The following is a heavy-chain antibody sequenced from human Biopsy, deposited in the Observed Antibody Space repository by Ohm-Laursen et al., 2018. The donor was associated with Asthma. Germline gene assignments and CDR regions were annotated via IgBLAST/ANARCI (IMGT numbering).Heavy chain of an antibody. CDR1: GFAVSRDH. J-gene: IGHJ4*02. V-gene: IGHV3-53*01. CDR2: IYSGGTS. CDR3: ARGDSSNWSHYYFDY. Sequence: GSLRLSCAATGFAVSRDHMFWVRQAPGKGLEWVSVIYSGGTSHTADSVGGRFTISRDYSKNTLYLQMHSLRAKDTAVYYCARGDSSNWSHYYFDYWGQGTLVTVSS. D-gene: IGHD3-22*01.